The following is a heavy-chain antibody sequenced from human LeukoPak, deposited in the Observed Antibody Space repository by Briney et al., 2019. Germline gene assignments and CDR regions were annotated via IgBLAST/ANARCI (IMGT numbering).Heavy chain of an antibody. Sequence: SETLSLTCTVSGGSISSYYWSWIRQPPGKGLEWIAYISDIGSINYNPSLKSRVTISLDTSKNQFSLKLSSVTAADTAVYYCARGTPNYDFLVDYWGQGTLVTVSS. J-gene: IGHJ4*02. V-gene: IGHV4-59*08. D-gene: IGHD3-3*01. CDR1: GGSISSYY. CDR2: ISDIGSI. CDR3: ARGTPNYDFLVDY.